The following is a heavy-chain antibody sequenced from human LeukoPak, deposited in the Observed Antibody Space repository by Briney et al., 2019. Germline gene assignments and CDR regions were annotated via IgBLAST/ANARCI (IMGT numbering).Heavy chain of an antibody. CDR2: IHYSGTT. V-gene: IGHV4-39*01. J-gene: IGHJ4*02. CDR1: GGSISSSGYY. D-gene: IGHD3-22*01. CDR3: ARQHWGSGFYYDY. Sequence: SETLSLTCGVSGGSISSSGYYWGWIRQPPGKGLEWVGSIHYSGTTHNNPSLKSRVTISGDTSQNQFSLKLSSVTAADTAVNYCARQHWGSGFYYDYWGPGTLVTVSS.